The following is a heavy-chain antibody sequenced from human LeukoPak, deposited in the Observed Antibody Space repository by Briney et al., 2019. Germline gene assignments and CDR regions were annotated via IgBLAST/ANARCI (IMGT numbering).Heavy chain of an antibody. CDR2: IRGSGYYA. J-gene: IGHJ4*02. CDR1: GFTLSNSD. D-gene: IGHD2-2*01. V-gene: IGHV3-23*01. CDR3: AKGRDIVVVPAAISYYFDY. Sequence: GGSLRLSCTASGFTLSNSDMNWVRQAPGKGLEWVSSIRGSGYYAEYTDSVKGRFTISRDNSRNTLYLQMNSLRAEDTAVYYCAKGRDIVVVPAAISYYFDYWGQGTLVTVSS.